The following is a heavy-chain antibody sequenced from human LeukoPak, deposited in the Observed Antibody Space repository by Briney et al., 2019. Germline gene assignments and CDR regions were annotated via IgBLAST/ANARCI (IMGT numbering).Heavy chain of an antibody. CDR2: IYYSGST. CDR3: ARQVGYYDRNYYYGMDV. J-gene: IGHJ6*02. CDR1: GGSISSYY. V-gene: IGHV4-59*08. Sequence: SETLSLTCTVSGGSISSYYWSWIRQPPGKGLEYIGYIYYSGSTNYNPSLKSRVTISVDTSKNQFSLKLSSVTAADTAVYYCARQVGYYDRNYYYGMDVWGQGTTVTVSS. D-gene: IGHD3-22*01.